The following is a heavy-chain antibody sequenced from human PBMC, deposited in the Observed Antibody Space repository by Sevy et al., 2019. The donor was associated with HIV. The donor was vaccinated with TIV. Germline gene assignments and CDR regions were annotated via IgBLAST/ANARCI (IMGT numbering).Heavy chain of an antibody. CDR3: ARDAVWWLRDYFDY. CDR1: GFTFSSYW. D-gene: IGHD5-12*01. J-gene: IGHJ4*02. V-gene: IGHV3-7*01. Sequence: GGSLRLSCAASGFTFSSYWMSWVRQAPGKGLEWVANIKQDGSEKYYVYSVKGRFTISRDNAKNSLYLQMNSLRAEDTAVYYCARDAVWWLRDYFDYWGQGTLVTVSS. CDR2: IKQDGSEK.